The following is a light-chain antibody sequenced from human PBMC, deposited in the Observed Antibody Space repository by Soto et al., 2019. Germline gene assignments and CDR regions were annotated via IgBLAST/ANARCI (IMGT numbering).Light chain of an antibody. Sequence: QSVLTQPPSVSGAPGQRVTISCTGSRSDIGAGYDVHWYQQVPGTAPKLLIYGNINRPSGVPDRFSGSKSGTSASLAITGLQADDEADYYCQSSDSTLTVVFGGGTKLTVL. CDR1: RSDIGAGYD. CDR3: QSSDSTLTVV. CDR2: GNI. J-gene: IGLJ2*01. V-gene: IGLV1-40*01.